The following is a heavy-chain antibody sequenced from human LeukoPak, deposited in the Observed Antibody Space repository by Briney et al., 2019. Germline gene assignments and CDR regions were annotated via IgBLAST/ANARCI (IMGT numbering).Heavy chain of an antibody. CDR1: GFTFSSYA. CDR3: AKEEEVLLWFGELLSIDY. V-gene: IGHV3-23*01. Sequence: GGSLRLSCAASGFTFSSYAMSWVRQAPGKGLEWVSAISGSGGSTYYADSVKGRFTISRDNSKNTLYLQMYSLRAEDTAVYYCAKEEEVLLWFGELLSIDYWGQGTLVTVSS. D-gene: IGHD3-10*01. CDR2: ISGSGGST. J-gene: IGHJ4*02.